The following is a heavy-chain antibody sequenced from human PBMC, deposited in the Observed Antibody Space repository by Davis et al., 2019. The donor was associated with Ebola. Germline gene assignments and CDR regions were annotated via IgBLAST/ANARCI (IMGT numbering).Heavy chain of an antibody. CDR2: IIPIFGTA. V-gene: IGHV1-69*13. CDR1: GGTFSSYA. CDR3: ARGWQWELTPGG. Sequence: AASVKVSCKASGGTFSSYAISWVRQALGQGLEWMGGIIPIFGTANYAQKFQGRVTITADESTSTAYMELSSLRSEDTAVYYCARGWQWELTPGGWGQGTLVTVSS. J-gene: IGHJ4*02. D-gene: IGHD1-26*01.